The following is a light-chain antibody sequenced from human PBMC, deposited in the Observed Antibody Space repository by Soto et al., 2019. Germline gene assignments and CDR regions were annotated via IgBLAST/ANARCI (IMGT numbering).Light chain of an antibody. CDR3: HQANSFPRT. Sequence: DIQMTQSPSSVSASVGDRVTITCRASQAISTWLAWYQQKPGKAPKLLIYAASNLQTGVPSRFSGSGSGTDFALTISSVQPEDFATYYCHQANSFPRTFGQGTKVEIK. V-gene: IGKV1D-12*01. J-gene: IGKJ1*01. CDR2: AAS. CDR1: QAISTW.